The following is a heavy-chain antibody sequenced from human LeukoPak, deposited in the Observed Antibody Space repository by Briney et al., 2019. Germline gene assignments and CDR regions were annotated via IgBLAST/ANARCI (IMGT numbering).Heavy chain of an antibody. CDR3: ANYGAGTYRFDP. V-gene: IGHV4-31*03. D-gene: IGHD3-10*01. J-gene: IGHJ5*02. CDR2: IYYSGTT. CDR1: GGSISSGDYY. Sequence: PSETLSLTCTVSGGSISSGDYYWSWIRQPSGKGLEWIGYIYYSGTTYYNPSLKSRVTISVDMSENQFSLKLSSVTAADTAVYYCANYGAGTYRFDPWGQGTLVTVSS.